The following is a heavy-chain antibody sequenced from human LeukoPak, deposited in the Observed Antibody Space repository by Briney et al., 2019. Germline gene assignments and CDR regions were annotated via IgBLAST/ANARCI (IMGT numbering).Heavy chain of an antibody. Sequence: GGSLRLSCTASGFTFSSYWMHWVRQAPGKGLGWVSGINSDGSVTIYADSGKGRFTISRDNAKNTLYLQMNSLRAEDTAVYYCARDGWELVLNDAFDIWGQGTVVTVSS. J-gene: IGHJ3*02. CDR2: INSDGSVT. D-gene: IGHD1-26*01. CDR1: GFTFSSYW. CDR3: ARDGWELVLNDAFDI. V-gene: IGHV3-74*01.